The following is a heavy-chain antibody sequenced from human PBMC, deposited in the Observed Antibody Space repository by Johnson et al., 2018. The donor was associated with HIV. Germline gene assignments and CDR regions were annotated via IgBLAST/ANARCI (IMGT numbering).Heavy chain of an antibody. V-gene: IGHV3-66*01. CDR2: IYSGGST. CDR1: GFTVSRNY. Sequence: MLLVESGGGLVQPGGSLRLSCAASGFTVSRNYMSWVRQAPGKGLEWVSVIYSGGSTYYADSVKGRFTLSRDDSKNTLYLQMNSLRADDTSLYYCARGLAYCGGDCSNAFDIWGQGTMVTVSS. J-gene: IGHJ3*02. D-gene: IGHD2-21*02. CDR3: ARGLAYCGGDCSNAFDI.